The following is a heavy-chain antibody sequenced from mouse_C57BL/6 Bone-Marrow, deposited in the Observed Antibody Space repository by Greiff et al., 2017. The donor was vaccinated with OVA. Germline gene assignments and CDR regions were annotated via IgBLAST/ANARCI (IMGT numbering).Heavy chain of an antibody. V-gene: IGHV1-7*01. CDR2: INPSSGYT. Sequence: QVHVKQSGAELAKPGASVKLSCKASGYTFTSYWMHWVKQRPGQGLEWIGYINPSSGYTKYNQKFKDKATLTADKSSSTAYMQLSSLTYEDSAVYYCARTHYGSPGDYWGQGTTLTVSS. D-gene: IGHD1-1*01. CDR3: ARTHYGSPGDY. J-gene: IGHJ2*01. CDR1: GYTFTSYW.